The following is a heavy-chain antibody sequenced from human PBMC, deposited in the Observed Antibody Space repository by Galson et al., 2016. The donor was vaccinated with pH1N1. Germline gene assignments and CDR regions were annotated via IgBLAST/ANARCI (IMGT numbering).Heavy chain of an antibody. D-gene: IGHD2-15*01. Sequence: SVKVSCKASGYTFTDYYIHWVRQAPGQGLEWMGLIIPNSGDTNFAKKFQGRVTTTRDTSISTAYMELTRLTSDDTAVYFCARELRGGSFDVWGQGTVVTVSS. J-gene: IGHJ3*01. CDR3: ARELRGGSFDV. V-gene: IGHV1-2*02. CDR1: GYTFTDYY. CDR2: IIPNSGDT.